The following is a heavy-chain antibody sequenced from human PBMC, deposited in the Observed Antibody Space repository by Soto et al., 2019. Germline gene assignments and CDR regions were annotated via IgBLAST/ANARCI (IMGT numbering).Heavy chain of an antibody. CDR2: IIPIFGTA. D-gene: IGHD3-3*01. Sequence: QVQLVQSGAEVKKPGSSVKVSCKASGGTFSSYAISWVRQAPGQGLEWMGGIIPIFGTANYAQKFQGRVTITADESTSTAYMELSSLRSEDTAVYYCARNSGTYYDFWSGYPPDYWGQGTLVTVSS. CDR3: ARNSGTYYDFWSGYPPDY. V-gene: IGHV1-69*12. CDR1: GGTFSSYA. J-gene: IGHJ4*02.